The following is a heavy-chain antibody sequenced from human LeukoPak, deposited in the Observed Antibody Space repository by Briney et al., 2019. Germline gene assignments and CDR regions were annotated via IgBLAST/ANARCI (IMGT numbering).Heavy chain of an antibody. V-gene: IGHV4-39*01. J-gene: IGHJ4*02. Sequence: SETLSLTCSVSGGSISGESYYWGWIRQSPGKGLEWIGNAFYSGRAYYNPSLKSRVTISVDTSKSQFSLKVTSAIAADTAVYYCAGSFGAATGSLDYWGQGILVTVSS. CDR3: AGSFGAATGSLDY. CDR2: AFYSGRA. D-gene: IGHD3-16*01. CDR1: GGSISGESYY.